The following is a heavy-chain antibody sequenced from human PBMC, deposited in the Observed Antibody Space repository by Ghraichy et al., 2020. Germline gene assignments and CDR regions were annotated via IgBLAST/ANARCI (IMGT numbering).Heavy chain of an antibody. CDR2: INHSGST. CDR1: GGSFSGYY. D-gene: IGHD3-10*01. V-gene: IGHV4-34*01. CDR3: ARGRTMVRGVIRYYGMDV. Sequence: SETLSLTCAVYGGSFSGYYWSWIRQPPGKGLEWIGEINHSGSTNYNPSLKSRVTISVDTSKNQFSLKLSSVTAADTAVYYCARGRTMVRGVIRYYGMDVWGQGTTVTVSS. J-gene: IGHJ6*02.